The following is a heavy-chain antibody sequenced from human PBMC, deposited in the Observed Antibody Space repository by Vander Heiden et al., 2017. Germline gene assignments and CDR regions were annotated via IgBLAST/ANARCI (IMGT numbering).Heavy chain of an antibody. CDR3: AKDQWNGNSVYDPFDI. CDR1: GFTFSIFA. Sequence: EVQLLESGGGLVQPGESLRLSCATSGFTFSIFAMNWVRQAPGKGLEWVSTIGGGDTYYADSVKGRFTISRDNSANTVYLQMNSLRAEDTAVYYCAKDQWNGNSVYDPFDIWGQGTMVTVSS. J-gene: IGHJ3*02. D-gene: IGHD2-8*01. V-gene: IGHV3-23*01. CDR2: IGGGDT.